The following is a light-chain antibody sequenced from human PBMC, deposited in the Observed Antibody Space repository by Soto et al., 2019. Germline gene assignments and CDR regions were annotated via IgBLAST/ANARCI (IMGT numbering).Light chain of an antibody. CDR1: QGIRDD. V-gene: IGKV1-6*01. Sequence: IQMTQSPSALSASVGDRVTITCRASQGIRDDLGWYQQKPGEAPKALIYGASNLQSGVPSRFSASGSGTDFTLTISSLQPEDFATYYCLQDYNYPPTFGQGTKVDIK. CDR2: GAS. CDR3: LQDYNYPPT. J-gene: IGKJ2*01.